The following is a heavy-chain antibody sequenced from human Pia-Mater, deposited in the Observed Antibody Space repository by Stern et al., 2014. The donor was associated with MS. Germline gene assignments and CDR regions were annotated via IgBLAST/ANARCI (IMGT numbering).Heavy chain of an antibody. V-gene: IGHV3-30*18. CDR2: VSYDGSNK. J-gene: IGHJ5*02. D-gene: IGHD2/OR15-2a*01. Sequence: QAQLVESGGGVVQPGRPLRLSCEASGFTFGSCAMHWVRQAPGKGMEWVAGVSYDGSNKYYADSVKGRFTISRDNSQNTLYMQMSSLRPEDTAVYYCAKDRQYLTYFFDHWGQGSLVTVSS. CDR3: AKDRQYLTYFFDH. CDR1: GFTFGSCA.